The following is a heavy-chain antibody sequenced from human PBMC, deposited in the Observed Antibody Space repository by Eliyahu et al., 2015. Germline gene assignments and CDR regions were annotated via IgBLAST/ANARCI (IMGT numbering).Heavy chain of an antibody. V-gene: IGHV3-15*01. CDR3: TTDRPLIAAAGTPGTDY. D-gene: IGHD6-13*01. J-gene: IGHJ4*02. Sequence: SVKGRFTISRDDSKNTLYLQMNSLKTEDTAVYYCTTDRPLIAAAGTPGTDYWGQGTLVTVSS.